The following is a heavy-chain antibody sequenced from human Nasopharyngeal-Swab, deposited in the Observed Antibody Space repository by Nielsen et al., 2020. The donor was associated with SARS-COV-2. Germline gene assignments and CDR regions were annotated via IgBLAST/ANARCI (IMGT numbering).Heavy chain of an antibody. D-gene: IGHD2-15*01. V-gene: IGHV3-48*04. J-gene: IGHJ6*02. CDR3: AGGYCSGGSCYPTPPYYYYGMDV. Sequence: GGSLRLSCAASGFTFSSYSMNWVRQAPGKRLEWVSYISSSSSTIYYADSVKGRFTISRDNAKNSLYLQMNSLRAEDTAVYYCAGGYCSGGSCYPTPPYYYYGMDVWGQGTTVTVSS. CDR1: GFTFSSYS. CDR2: ISSSSSTI.